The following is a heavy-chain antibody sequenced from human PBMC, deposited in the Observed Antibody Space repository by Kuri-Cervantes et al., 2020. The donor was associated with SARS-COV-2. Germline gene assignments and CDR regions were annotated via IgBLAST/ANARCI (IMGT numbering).Heavy chain of an antibody. CDR2: IRYDGSNK. CDR1: GFTFSSYG. D-gene: IGHD3-3*01. Sequence: GESLKISCAASGFTFSSYGMHWVRQAPGKGLEWVAFIRYDGSNKYYADSVKGRFTISRDNSKNTLYLQMNSLRAEDTAVYYCARDPTIYYYYYYYMDVWGKGTTVTVSS. CDR3: ARDPTIYYYYYYYMDV. J-gene: IGHJ6*03. V-gene: IGHV3-30*02.